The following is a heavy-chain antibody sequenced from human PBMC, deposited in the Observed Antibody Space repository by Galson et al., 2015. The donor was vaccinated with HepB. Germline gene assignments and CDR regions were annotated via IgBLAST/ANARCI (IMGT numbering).Heavy chain of an antibody. Sequence: CAISGDSVSSNSAAWNWIRQSPSRGLEWLGRTYYRSKWYNDYAVSVKSRITINPDTSKNQFSLQLNSVTPEDTAVYYCARDQGYGYSYGFDYYYYGMDVWGQGTTVTVSS. CDR1: GDSVSSNSAA. CDR2: TYYRSKWYN. V-gene: IGHV6-1*01. CDR3: ARDQGYGYSYGFDYYYYGMDV. D-gene: IGHD5-18*01. J-gene: IGHJ6*02.